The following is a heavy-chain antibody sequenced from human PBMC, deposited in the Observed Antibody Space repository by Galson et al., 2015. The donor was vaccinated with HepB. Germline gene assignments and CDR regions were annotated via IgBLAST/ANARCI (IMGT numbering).Heavy chain of an antibody. J-gene: IGHJ4*02. CDR1: GGSISSYY. V-gene: IGHV4-59*01. D-gene: IGHD1-14*01. CDR3: ARAAGIHYFDY. CDR2: GYYSGST. Sequence: SETLSLTCTVSGGSISSYYWTWIRQPPGKALEWIGCGYYSGSTDYNPSLKSRVTISVDTSKNQFSLKLSSVTAADTAVYYCARAAGIHYFDYWGQGTLVTVSS.